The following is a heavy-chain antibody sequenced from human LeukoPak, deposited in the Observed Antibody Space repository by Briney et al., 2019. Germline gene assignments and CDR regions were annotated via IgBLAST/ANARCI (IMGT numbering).Heavy chain of an antibody. CDR2: ISYDGSNK. J-gene: IGHJ5*02. V-gene: IGHV3-30-3*01. CDR1: GFTFSSYA. CDR3: ARDPYGSGSYYYNWFDP. Sequence: GGSLRLSCAASGFTFSSYAMHWVRQAPGKGLEWGAVISYDGSNKYYADSVKGRFTIYRDNSNNTLYLQMNSLRAEDTAVYYCARDPYGSGSYYYNWFDPWGQGTLVIVSS. D-gene: IGHD3-10*01.